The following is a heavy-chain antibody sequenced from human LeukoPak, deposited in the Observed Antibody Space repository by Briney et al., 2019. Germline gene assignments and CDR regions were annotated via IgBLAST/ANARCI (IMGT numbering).Heavy chain of an antibody. J-gene: IGHJ4*02. CDR3: ARDRAGAGQWLVPDY. D-gene: IGHD6-19*01. CDR1: GFTFSNYG. CDR2: ISYDGSNK. Sequence: PGGSLRLSCAPSGFTFSNYGIHWVRQAPGKGLEWVAVISYDGSNKYYADSVKGRFTISRDNSKNTLYLQMNSLRAEDTAVYYCARDRAGAGQWLVPDYWGQGTLVTVSS. V-gene: IGHV3-30*03.